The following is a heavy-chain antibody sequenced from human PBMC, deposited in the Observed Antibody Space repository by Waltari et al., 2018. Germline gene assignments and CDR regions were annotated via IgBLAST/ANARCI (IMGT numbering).Heavy chain of an antibody. J-gene: IGHJ4*02. CDR1: GFTFSSYS. V-gene: IGHV3-48*01. D-gene: IGHD4-17*01. Sequence: EVQLVESGGGLVQPGGSLRLSCAASGFTFSSYSMNWVRQAPGQGLEGVSYISSSSSTIDYADSVKGRFTISRDKAKNSMYLQMNSLRAEDTAVYYCATDSPEDGDYDGGFLLQYDDWGQGTLVTVSS. CDR3: ATDSPEDGDYDGGFLLQYDD. CDR2: ISSSSSTI.